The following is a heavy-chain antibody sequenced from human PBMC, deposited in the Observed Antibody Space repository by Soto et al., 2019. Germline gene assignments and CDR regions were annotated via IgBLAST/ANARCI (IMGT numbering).Heavy chain of an antibody. J-gene: IGHJ6*02. CDR2: TSYDGSRK. CDR3: AKDLRMIVVTPPYGMDV. Sequence: QVQLVESGGGVVQTGRSLRLSCVASGFTFSTYGMHWVRQAPGKGLEWVALTSYDGSRKYYADSVKGRFTISRDNSKNTVYLQMNSLRVEDTAVYYCAKDLRMIVVTPPYGMDVWGQGTTVTVSS. CDR1: GFTFSTYG. D-gene: IGHD3-22*01. V-gene: IGHV3-30*18.